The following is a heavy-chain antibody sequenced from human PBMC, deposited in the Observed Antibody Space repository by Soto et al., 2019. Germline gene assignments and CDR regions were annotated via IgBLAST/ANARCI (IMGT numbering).Heavy chain of an antibody. CDR3: ARGGYESSGYFFDY. J-gene: IGHJ4*02. CDR2: IYYSGST. D-gene: IGHD3-22*01. Sequence: KLSDKCKDYGDTTSNYTSCLIRKPPGKGLEWIVYIYYSGSTYYNPSLKSRVTISVDTSKNHFSLKLSSLTAAVTAVYYCARGGYESSGYFFDYWGQGTLVAVSS. V-gene: IGHV4-59*12. CDR1: GDTTSNYT.